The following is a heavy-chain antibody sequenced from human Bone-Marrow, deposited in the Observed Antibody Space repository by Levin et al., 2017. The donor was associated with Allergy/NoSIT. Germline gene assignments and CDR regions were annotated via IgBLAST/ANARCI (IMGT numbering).Heavy chain of an antibody. Sequence: PVASVKVSCKASGGTFSRYAISWVRQAPGQGLEWMGGIIPIFGTTNYAQKFQDRVTIIADESTSTAYMELSSLRSDDTAVYYCAREVWTSGFDSWGQGTLVTVSS. D-gene: IGHD3/OR15-3a*01. V-gene: IGHV1-69*13. CDR2: IIPIFGTT. CDR3: AREVWTSGFDS. CDR1: GGTFSRYA. J-gene: IGHJ4*02.